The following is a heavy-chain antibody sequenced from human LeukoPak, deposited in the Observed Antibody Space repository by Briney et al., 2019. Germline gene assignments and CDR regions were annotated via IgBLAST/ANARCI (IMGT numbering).Heavy chain of an antibody. D-gene: IGHD4-17*01. CDR2: IYGSGEGQT. CDR1: GFTFRAYT. CDR3: AKDVKSDGVWDVDH. J-gene: IGHJ4*02. V-gene: IGHV3-23*01. Sequence: GGSLRLSCAASGFTFRAYTMNWVRQAPGKGLEWVSGIYGSGEGQTSYADSVRSRFTISRDDSRNLVFLHMDSLRVEDTALYYCAKDVKSDGVWDVDHWGQGTLVTVSS.